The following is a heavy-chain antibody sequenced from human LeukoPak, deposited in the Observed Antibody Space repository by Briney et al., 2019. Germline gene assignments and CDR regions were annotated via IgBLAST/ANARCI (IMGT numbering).Heavy chain of an antibody. CDR2: INPNSGGT. CDR3: ARGGKCSSTSRHHDAFDT. V-gene: IGHV1-2*02. Sequence: GASVKVSCKASGYTFTGYYMHWVRQAPGQGLEWMGWINPNSGGTNYAQKFQGRVTMTRDTSISTAYMELGRLRSDDTAVYYCARGGKCSSTSRHHDAFDTWGQGTMVTVSS. D-gene: IGHD2-2*01. J-gene: IGHJ3*02. CDR1: GYTFTGYY.